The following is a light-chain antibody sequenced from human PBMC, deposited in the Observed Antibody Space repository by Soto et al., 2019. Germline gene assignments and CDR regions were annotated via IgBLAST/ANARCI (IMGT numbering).Light chain of an antibody. J-gene: IGKJ1*01. V-gene: IGKV1-5*03. CDR1: QTISSW. CDR3: QQYDKWPRT. Sequence: DIQMTQSPSTLSGSVGDRVTITCRASQTISSWLAWYQQKKGKAPKLLIYKASTLKSGVPSRFSGSGSGTEFTLSISRLQSEDFAVYYCQQYDKWPRTFGQGTKVDI. CDR2: KAS.